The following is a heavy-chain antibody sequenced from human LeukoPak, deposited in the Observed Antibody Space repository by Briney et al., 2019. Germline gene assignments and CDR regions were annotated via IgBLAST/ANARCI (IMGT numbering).Heavy chain of an antibody. Sequence: GGSLRLSCAASGFSFSSYSIHWVRQAPGKGLEWVSGISWNSGSIGYADSVKGRFTISRDNAKNSLYLQMNSLRAEDTALYYCAKDSYYGSGSYRPKGAFDIWGQGTMVTVSS. CDR3: AKDSYYGSGSYRPKGAFDI. CDR1: GFSFSSYS. J-gene: IGHJ3*02. D-gene: IGHD3-10*01. V-gene: IGHV3-9*01. CDR2: ISWNSGSI.